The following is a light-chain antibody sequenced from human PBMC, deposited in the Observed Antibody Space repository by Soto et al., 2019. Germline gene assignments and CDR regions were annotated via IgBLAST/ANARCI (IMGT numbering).Light chain of an antibody. V-gene: IGKV1-5*03. CDR2: KAS. Sequence: DIQMTQSPSTLSASVGDRVTITCRASQSISNWLAWYQQKPGKAPKLLIYKASDLESGVPSRFSGSESGTEFTLTISSLQADDFATYDCEQYSTFPYTFGQGTKLEIK. CDR3: EQYSTFPYT. J-gene: IGKJ2*01. CDR1: QSISNW.